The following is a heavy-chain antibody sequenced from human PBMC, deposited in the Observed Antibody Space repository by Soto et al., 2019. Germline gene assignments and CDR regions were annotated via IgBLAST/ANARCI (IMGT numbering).Heavy chain of an antibody. Sequence: EVQLLESGGGLVKPGGSLRLSCSASGFTFNNYVMSWVRQAPGKGLECVSAISGGDGSTYYADSVKGRFTISRDNSRNALYLQMNSLRAEDTALYYCARVDFRGMQLWLEAFDYWGQGTLVTVSS. J-gene: IGHJ4*02. CDR2: ISGGDGST. CDR1: GFTFNNYV. CDR3: ARVDFRGMQLWLEAFDY. D-gene: IGHD5-18*01. V-gene: IGHV3-23*01.